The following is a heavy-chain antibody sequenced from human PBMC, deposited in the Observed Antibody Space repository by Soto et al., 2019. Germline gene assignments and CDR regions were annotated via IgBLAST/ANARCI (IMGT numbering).Heavy chain of an antibody. Sequence: SETLSLTCTGSGGSMSSYYWSWIRQPPGKGLEWIGYIYYSGSSNYNPSLKSRVTISVDTAKNQFSLKLSSVTAADTAVYDWGSLYPHRYYFDYSAQRTLVPVSS. CDR1: GGSMSSYY. CDR2: IYYSGSS. CDR3: GSLYPHRYYFDY. J-gene: IGHJ4*02. V-gene: IGHV4-59*01.